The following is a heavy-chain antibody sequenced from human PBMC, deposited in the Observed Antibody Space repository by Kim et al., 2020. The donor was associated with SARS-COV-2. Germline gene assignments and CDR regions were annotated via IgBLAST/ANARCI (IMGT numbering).Heavy chain of an antibody. CDR3: ARTPSYYYGMDV. Sequence: DYAGSVKGRSTISRDNSKNTLYLQMNSLRAEDTAVYYCARTPSYYYGMDVWGQGTTVTVSS. J-gene: IGHJ6*02. V-gene: IGHV3-33*01.